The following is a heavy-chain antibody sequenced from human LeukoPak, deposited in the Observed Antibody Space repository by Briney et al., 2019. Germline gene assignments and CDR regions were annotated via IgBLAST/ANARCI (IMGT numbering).Heavy chain of an antibody. J-gene: IGHJ4*02. CDR2: ISSSSSTI. CDR1: GFTFSSYS. Sequence: GGSLRLSCAASGFTFSSYSMNWVRQAPGKGLEWVSYISSSSSTIYYADSVKGRFTISRDNAKNSLYLQMNSLRAEDTAVYYCARVFRGVDFDYWGQGTLVTVSS. CDR3: ARVFRGVDFDY. V-gene: IGHV3-48*01. D-gene: IGHD3-10*01.